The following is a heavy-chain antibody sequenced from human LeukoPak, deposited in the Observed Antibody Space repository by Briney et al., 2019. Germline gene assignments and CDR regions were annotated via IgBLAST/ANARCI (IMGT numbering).Heavy chain of an antibody. D-gene: IGHD3-9*01. V-gene: IGHV3-66*02. CDR1: GFTVSSNY. CDR3: ARGPPYYDILTGPPLDAFDI. Sequence: GGSLRLSCAASGFTVSSNYMSWVRKAPGKGLEWVSVIYSGGSTYYADSVKGRFTISRDNSKNTLYLQMNRLRAEDTAVYYCARGPPYYDILTGPPLDAFDIWGQGTMVTVSS. CDR2: IYSGGST. J-gene: IGHJ3*02.